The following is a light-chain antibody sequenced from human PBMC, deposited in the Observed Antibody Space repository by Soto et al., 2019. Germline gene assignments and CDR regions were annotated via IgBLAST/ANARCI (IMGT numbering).Light chain of an antibody. Sequence: QSVLTQPPSASGSPGQSVTISCTGTSSDIGAYNYVSWFQQHPGEAPKLIISDVNKRPSGVPNRFSGSKSGNTASLTVSGLQAEDEADYYCTSYGGRDNLIFGGGTKLTVL. CDR3: TSYGGRDNLI. CDR1: SSDIGAYNY. CDR2: DVN. V-gene: IGLV2-8*01. J-gene: IGLJ2*01.